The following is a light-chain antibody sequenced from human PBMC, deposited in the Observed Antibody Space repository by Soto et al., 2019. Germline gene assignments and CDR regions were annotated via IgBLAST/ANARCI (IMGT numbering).Light chain of an antibody. CDR1: QSVGTY. CDR3: LQRRNWPDT. V-gene: IGKV3-11*01. CDR2: DAS. J-gene: IGKJ2*01. Sequence: EIVLTQSPATLSLSPGERATPSCRASQSVGTYLAWYQQIPGQAPRLLIYDASNRATGIPARFSGSGSGTDFTLTISSLEPEDFAVYYCLQRRNWPDTFGQGTKLEIK.